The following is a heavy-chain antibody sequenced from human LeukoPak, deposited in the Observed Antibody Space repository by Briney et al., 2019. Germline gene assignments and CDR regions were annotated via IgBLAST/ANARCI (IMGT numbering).Heavy chain of an antibody. Sequence: SETLSLTCAVYGGSFSGYYWSWIRQPPGKGLEWIGEINHSGSTNYNPSLKSRVTISVDTSKNQVSLKLSSVTAADTAVYYCARGLESREDIVVVPAATSRNFDYWGQGTLVTVSS. CDR1: GGSFSGYY. J-gene: IGHJ4*02. CDR2: INHSGST. D-gene: IGHD2-2*01. V-gene: IGHV4-34*01. CDR3: ARGLESREDIVVVPAATSRNFDY.